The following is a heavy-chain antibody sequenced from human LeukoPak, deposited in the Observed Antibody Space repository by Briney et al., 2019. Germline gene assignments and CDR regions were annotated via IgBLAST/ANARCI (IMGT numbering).Heavy chain of an antibody. CDR2: ISYDGSNK. J-gene: IGHJ4*02. CDR3: ARTSAIAAAGTGDYYFDY. Sequence: GGSLRLSCAASGFTFSSYAMHWVRQAPGKGLEWVAVISYDGSNKYYADSVKGRFTISRDNSKNTLYLQMNSLRAEDTAVYYCARTSAIAAAGTGDYYFDYWGQGTLVTVSS. V-gene: IGHV3-30-3*01. D-gene: IGHD6-13*01. CDR1: GFTFSSYA.